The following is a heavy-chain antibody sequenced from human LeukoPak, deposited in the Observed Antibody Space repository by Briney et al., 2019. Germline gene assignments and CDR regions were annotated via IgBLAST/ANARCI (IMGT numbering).Heavy chain of an antibody. CDR2: IKEDGSEK. CDR1: GFPFSTYW. J-gene: IGHJ3*02. CDR3: APEVWELQGASDI. Sequence: AGGSLRLSCAASGFPFSTYWMTWVRQAPGKGLEWVANIKEDGSEKNYVDSVKGRFAISRDNAKNSLFLQMNTLGAEDTALYYCAPEVWELQGASDIWGQGTMVTVSS. D-gene: IGHD1-26*01. V-gene: IGHV3-7*01.